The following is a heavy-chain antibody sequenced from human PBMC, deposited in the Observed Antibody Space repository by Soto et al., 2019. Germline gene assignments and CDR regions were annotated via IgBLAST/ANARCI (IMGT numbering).Heavy chain of an antibody. V-gene: IGHV4-39*01. D-gene: IGHD2-2*01. CDR3: ARHAMLWVPAAIGP. CDR1: GGSISTSSYY. Sequence: SETLSLTCTVSGGSISTSSYYWGWIRQPPGKGLEWIGSIFYSGTTYYNPSLKSRVTISVDTSKNQFSLKLSSVTVADTAVYYCARHAMLWVPAAIGPWGQGALVTVS. J-gene: IGHJ5*02. CDR2: IFYSGTT.